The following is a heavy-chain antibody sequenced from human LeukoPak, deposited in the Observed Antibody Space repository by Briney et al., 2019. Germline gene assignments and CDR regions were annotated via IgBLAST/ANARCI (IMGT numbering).Heavy chain of an antibody. V-gene: IGHV1-69*04. CDR1: GVTFSSYA. CDR3: ARRCDSDSSDEDAFDI. J-gene: IGHJ3*02. D-gene: IGHD3-22*01. Sequence: GGSVRVSCTASGVTFSSYAMSWVRQAPGQGLEWMGRIIPSVGIANYAEKVKGRVTITGDKSKSTVYMEMSSLRSEDTAVYYCARRCDSDSSDEDAFDIWGQATMLTVSS. CDR2: IIPSVGIA.